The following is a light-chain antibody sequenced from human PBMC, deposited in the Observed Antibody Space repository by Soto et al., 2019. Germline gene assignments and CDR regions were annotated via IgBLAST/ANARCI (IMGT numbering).Light chain of an antibody. J-gene: IGKJ2*01. CDR1: QSVSNY. CDR3: QQRSTWPPFT. CDR2: AAS. Sequence: EIVLTQSPATLSLSPGERATVSCRASQSVSNYLAWYQQKPGQAPRLLIYAASNRATGVPARFSGSGSGTDLTLTISSLEPEDSAVYYCQQRSTWPPFTFGQGTKLEIK. V-gene: IGKV3-11*01.